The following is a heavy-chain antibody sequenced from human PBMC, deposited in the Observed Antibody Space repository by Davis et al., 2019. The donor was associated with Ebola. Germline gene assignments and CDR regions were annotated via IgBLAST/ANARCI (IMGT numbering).Heavy chain of an antibody. CDR3: ARVWVGYSGYDWLDY. V-gene: IGHV1-18*01. D-gene: IGHD5-12*01. J-gene: IGHJ4*02. Sequence: KLQGRVTMTTDTSTSTAYMELRSLRSDDTAVYYCARVWVGYSGYDWLDYWGQGTLVTVSS.